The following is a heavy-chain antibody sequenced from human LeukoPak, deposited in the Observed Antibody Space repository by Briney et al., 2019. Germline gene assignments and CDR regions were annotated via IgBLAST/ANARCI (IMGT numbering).Heavy chain of an antibody. CDR3: ARLNNVLRFLEWPEDAFDI. CDR1: GGSISSSSYY. J-gene: IGHJ3*02. D-gene: IGHD3-3*01. V-gene: IGHV4-39*01. CDR2: IYYSGRT. Sequence: SETLSLTCTVSGGSISSSSYYWGWIRQPPGKGLEWIGGIYYSGRTYSNPSLKSRVTISVDTSKNQFSMKLSSVTAADTAVYYWARLNNVLRFLEWPEDAFDIWGQGTMVTVSS.